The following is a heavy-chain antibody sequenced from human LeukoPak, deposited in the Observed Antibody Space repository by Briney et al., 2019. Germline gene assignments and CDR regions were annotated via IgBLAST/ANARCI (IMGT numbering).Heavy chain of an antibody. CDR1: GGSFSGYY. CDR3: ARGIWFGELSRYYYYYMDV. V-gene: IGHV4-34*01. Sequence: SETLSLTRAVYGGSFSGYYWSWIRQPPGKGLEWIGEINHSGSTNYNPSLKSRVTISVDTSKNQFSLKLSSVTAADTAVYYCARGIWFGELSRYYYYYMDVWGKGTTVTISS. J-gene: IGHJ6*03. D-gene: IGHD3-10*01. CDR2: INHSGST.